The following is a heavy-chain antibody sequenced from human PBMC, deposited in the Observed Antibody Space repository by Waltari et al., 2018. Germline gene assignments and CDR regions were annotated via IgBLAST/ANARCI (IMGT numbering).Heavy chain of an antibody. J-gene: IGHJ3*02. CDR2: IIPIFGTA. CDR3: AKDHPLREWLNAFDI. CDR1: GGTFSSYA. V-gene: IGHV1-69*08. Sequence: QVQLVQSGAEVKKPGSSVKVSCKASGGTFSSYAISWVRQAPGQGLEWMGRIIPIFGTANYAQKFQGRVTITADKSTSTAYMELSSLRAEDTAVYYCAKDHPLREWLNAFDIWGQGTMVTVSS. D-gene: IGHD3-3*01.